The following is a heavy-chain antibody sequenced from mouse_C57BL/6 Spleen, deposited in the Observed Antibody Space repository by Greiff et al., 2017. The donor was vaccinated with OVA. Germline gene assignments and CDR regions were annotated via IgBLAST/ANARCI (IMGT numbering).Heavy chain of an antibody. V-gene: IGHV1-5*01. D-gene: IGHD1-1*01. J-gene: IGHJ4*01. CDR1: GYTFTSYW. CDR3: TRSEYGSSYDYAMDY. CDR2: IYPGNSDT. Sequence: VQLQQSGPVLARPGASVKMSCKTSGYTFTSYWMHWVKQRPGQGLEWIGAIYPGNSDTSYNQKVKGKAKLTAVTSASTAYMELSSLTNEDSAVYYCTRSEYGSSYDYAMDYWGQGTSVTVSS.